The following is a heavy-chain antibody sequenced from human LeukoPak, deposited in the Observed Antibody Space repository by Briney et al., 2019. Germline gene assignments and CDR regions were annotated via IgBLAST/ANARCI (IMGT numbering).Heavy chain of an antibody. D-gene: IGHD6-13*01. V-gene: IGHV3-11*01. CDR2: ISRTGNTK. CDR1: GFTFRDHY. J-gene: IGHJ4*02. CDR3: AKDRGAAAGAEAPDY. Sequence: PGGSLRLSCAASGFTFRDHYMSWIRQAPGKGLEWVSYISRTGNTKYYADSVKGRFTISRDNAKNSLYIQMTSLRAEDTAVYYCAKDRGAAAGAEAPDYWGQGTLVTVSS.